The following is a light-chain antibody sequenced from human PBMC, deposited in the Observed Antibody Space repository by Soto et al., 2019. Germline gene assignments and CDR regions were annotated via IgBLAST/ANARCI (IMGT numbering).Light chain of an antibody. CDR1: SSNIGSNT. V-gene: IGLV1-44*01. J-gene: IGLJ2*01. CDR2: SNN. CDR3: AAWDDSLNVV. Sequence: QTVVTRPPSASGTPGQRVTISCSGSSSNIGSNTVNWYQQLPGTAPKLLIYSNNQRPSGVPDRFSGSKSGTSASLAISGLQSEDEADYYCAAWDDSLNVVFGGGTKLTVL.